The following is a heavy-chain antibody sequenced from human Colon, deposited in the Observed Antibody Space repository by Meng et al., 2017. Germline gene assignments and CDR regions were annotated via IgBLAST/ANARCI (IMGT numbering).Heavy chain of an antibody. Sequence: QVQLQEAGPGLGRPSETLSLPCNVSGGSVSSASYYWSWIRQPPGKGLEWIGLIHYSGSRNYNPSLKSRVTMSVDTSKNQVSLRLTSATAADTAVYYCARFYGSGTFEVHDYWGQGTLVTVSS. D-gene: IGHD3-10*01. J-gene: IGHJ4*02. CDR1: GGSVSSASYY. CDR2: IHYSGSR. V-gene: IGHV4-61*01. CDR3: ARFYGSGTFEVHDY.